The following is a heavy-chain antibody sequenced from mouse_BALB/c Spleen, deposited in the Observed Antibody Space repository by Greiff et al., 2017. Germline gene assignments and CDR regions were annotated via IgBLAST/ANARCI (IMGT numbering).Heavy chain of an antibody. D-gene: IGHD2-3*01. V-gene: IGHV5-12-2*01. Sequence: EVQGVESGGGLVQPGGSLKLSCAASGFTFSSYTMSWVRQTPEKRLEWVAYISNGGGSTYYPDTVKGRFTISRDNAKNTLYLQMSSLKSEDTAMYYCARLDGYYPFDYWGQGTTLTVSS. CDR2: ISNGGGST. CDR3: ARLDGYYPFDY. CDR1: GFTFSSYT. J-gene: IGHJ2*01.